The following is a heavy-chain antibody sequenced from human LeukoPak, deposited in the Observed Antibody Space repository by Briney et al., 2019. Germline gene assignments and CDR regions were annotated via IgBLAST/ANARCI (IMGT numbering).Heavy chain of an antibody. Sequence: GGSLRLSCAASGFTFSSYSMNWVRQAPGKGLEWVSYISSSSTAIYYADSVKGRFTISRDNAKNSLYLQMNSLRAEDTAVYYCAKANRGDYDSSGYDYWGQGTLVTVSS. V-gene: IGHV3-48*01. J-gene: IGHJ4*02. CDR2: ISSSSTAI. CDR1: GFTFSSYS. D-gene: IGHD3-22*01. CDR3: AKANRGDYDSSGYDY.